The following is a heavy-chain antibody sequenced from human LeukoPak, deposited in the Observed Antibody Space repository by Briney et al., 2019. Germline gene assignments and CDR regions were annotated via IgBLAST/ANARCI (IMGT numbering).Heavy chain of an antibody. J-gene: IGHJ4*02. CDR3: ARDLSYDSSGHPFDY. CDR2: IWYDGSNK. CDR1: GFTFSSYG. Sequence: GGSLRLSCAASGFTFSSYGMHWVRQAPGKGLEWVAVIWYDGSNKYYADSVKGRFTISRDNSKNTLYLQMNSLRAEDTAVYYCARDLSYDSSGHPFDYWGQGTLVTVSS. D-gene: IGHD3-22*01. V-gene: IGHV3-33*01.